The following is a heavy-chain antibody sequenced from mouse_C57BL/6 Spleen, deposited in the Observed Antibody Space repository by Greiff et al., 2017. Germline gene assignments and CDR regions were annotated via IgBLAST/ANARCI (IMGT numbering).Heavy chain of an antibody. CDR1: GFNIKDYY. CDR3: ACYYGNSHWYFDV. V-gene: IGHV14-2*01. D-gene: IGHD2-1*01. CDR2: IDPEDGET. J-gene: IGHJ1*03. Sequence: EVQLQQSGAELVKPGASVKLSCTASGFNIKDYYMHWVKQRTEQGLEWIGRIDPEDGETKYAPKFPGKATITADTSSNTAYLQLSSLTSEDTAVYYCACYYGNSHWYFDVWGTGTTVTVSS.